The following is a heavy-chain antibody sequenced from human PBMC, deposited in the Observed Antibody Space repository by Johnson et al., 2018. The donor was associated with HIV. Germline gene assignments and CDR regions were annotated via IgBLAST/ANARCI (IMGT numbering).Heavy chain of an antibody. V-gene: IGHV3-30*02. CDR3: ARRGGSGWSAFDI. CDR1: GFTFSSYG. J-gene: IGHJ3*02. CDR2: IRYDGSNK. Sequence: QVQLVESGGGLVQPGGSLRLSCAASGFTFSSYGMHWVRQAPGKGLEWVAFIRYDGSNKYYADSVKGRFTISRDNAKNSLYLQMNSLRAEDTALYYCARRGGSGWSAFDIWGQGTMVTVSS. D-gene: IGHD6-19*01.